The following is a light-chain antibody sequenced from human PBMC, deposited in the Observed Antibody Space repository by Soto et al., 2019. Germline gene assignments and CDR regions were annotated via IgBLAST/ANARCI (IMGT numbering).Light chain of an antibody. CDR3: QQYRDLPRT. Sequence: ETVLTQSPGTLSLSPGERATLSCRASQSVRSNYLAWYQQKPGQAPRLLIYNSSTRATGIPDRFSGSGSGTDFTLTISRLEPEDFALYYCQQYRDLPRTFGQGTKV. V-gene: IGKV3-20*01. CDR1: QSVRSNY. J-gene: IGKJ1*01. CDR2: NSS.